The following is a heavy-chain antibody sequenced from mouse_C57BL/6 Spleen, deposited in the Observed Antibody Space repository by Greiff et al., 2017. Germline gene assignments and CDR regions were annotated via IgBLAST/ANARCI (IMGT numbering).Heavy chain of an antibody. CDR1: GFSFTSYG. Sequence: QVQLQQSGPGLVQPSQCLSITCTVSGFSFTSYGVHWVRQSPGKGLEWLGVIWSGGSTDNNAAFISRLSISKDNSKSQVFFKMNSLQADDTAIYYCAGGYDAFAYWGQGTLVTVSA. D-gene: IGHD2-2*01. CDR3: AGGYDAFAY. CDR2: IWSGGST. J-gene: IGHJ3*01. V-gene: IGHV2-2*01.